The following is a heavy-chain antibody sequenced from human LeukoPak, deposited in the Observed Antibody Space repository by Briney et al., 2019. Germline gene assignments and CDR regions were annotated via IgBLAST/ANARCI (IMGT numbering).Heavy chain of an antibody. D-gene: IGHD6-13*01. V-gene: IGHV5-51*01. CDR2: IYPGYSDA. Sequence: GESLKTSCKISGYKLTNNWIGWVRQVPGKGLEWIGLIYPGYSDAKYSPSFQGQVTLSVDASISTAYLQLSGLRASDTAIYYCVRFALTSSLDHWGQGTLVTVSS. CDR3: VRFALTSSLDH. CDR1: GYKLTNNW. J-gene: IGHJ5*02.